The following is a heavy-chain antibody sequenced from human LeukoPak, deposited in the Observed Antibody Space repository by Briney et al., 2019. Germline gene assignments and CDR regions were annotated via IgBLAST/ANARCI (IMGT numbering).Heavy chain of an antibody. CDR2: ISWNSGSI. D-gene: IGHD6-19*01. V-gene: IGHV3-9*01. Sequence: GGSLRLSCAASGFTFSSYAMSWVRQAPGKGLEWVSGISWNSGSIGYADPVKGRFTISRDNAKNSLYLQMNSLRAEDTALYYCAKDSSGWYTEYFQHWGQGTLVTVSS. J-gene: IGHJ1*01. CDR1: GFTFSSYA. CDR3: AKDSSGWYTEYFQH.